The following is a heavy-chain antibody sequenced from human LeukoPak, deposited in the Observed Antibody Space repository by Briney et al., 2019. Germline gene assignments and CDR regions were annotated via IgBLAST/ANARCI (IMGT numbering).Heavy chain of an antibody. V-gene: IGHV4-61*02. CDR1: GGSISSDTYC. CDR3: ARVDYSSAYSFDH. Sequence: PSETLSLTCTVSGGSISSDTYCWSWIRQPAGKGLEWIGRLLTSGTTHYNPSLKSRVTISVDTSRNQFSLKLNSVTAADTAVYYCARVDYSSAYSFDHWGQGTLVTVSS. D-gene: IGHD3-22*01. J-gene: IGHJ4*02. CDR2: LLTSGTT.